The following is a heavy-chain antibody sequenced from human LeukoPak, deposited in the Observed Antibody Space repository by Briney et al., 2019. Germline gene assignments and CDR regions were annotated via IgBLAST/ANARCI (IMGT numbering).Heavy chain of an antibody. Sequence: GGSLRLSCAASGFTFSHHWMNWVRQAPGEGLRWVATINQDGSEKHYVDSVKGRFIISRDNAKNSLFLQMNSLRAEDTAVYYCGRGWPGYTSPLDYWGQGILVAVSS. D-gene: IGHD5-12*01. J-gene: IGHJ4*02. CDR2: INQDGSEK. V-gene: IGHV3-7*01. CDR1: GFTFSHHW. CDR3: GRGWPGYTSPLDY.